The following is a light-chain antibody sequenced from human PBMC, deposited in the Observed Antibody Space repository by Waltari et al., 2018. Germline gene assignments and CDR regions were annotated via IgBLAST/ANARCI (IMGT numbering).Light chain of an antibody. CDR2: WAS. CDR3: QQYYTAPFT. Sequence: EIVMTQSPDSLAVSLGERATINCRSSQSVLYNSNNKNYLAWYRQKPGQPPKLLLYWASTRESGVPDRFSGSGSGTDFTLTISSLQAEDVAVYFCQQYYTAPFTFGPGTKVEI. CDR1: QSVLYNSNNKNY. V-gene: IGKV4-1*01. J-gene: IGKJ3*01.